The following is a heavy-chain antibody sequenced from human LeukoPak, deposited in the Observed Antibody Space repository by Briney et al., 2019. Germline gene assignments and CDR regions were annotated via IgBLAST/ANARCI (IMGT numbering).Heavy chain of an antibody. CDR2: ISSNSKYI. D-gene: IGHD3-22*01. CDR1: GFTFNVYS. V-gene: IGHV3-21*01. J-gene: IGHJ4*02. Sequence: GGSLRLSCAASGFTFNVYSMNWVRQAPGKGLEWVSSISSNSKYIYYADSMRGRFTVSRDNAKNSLFPQLNSLRAEDTAVYYCARDSSDFDYWGQGTLVTVSS. CDR3: ARDSSDFDY.